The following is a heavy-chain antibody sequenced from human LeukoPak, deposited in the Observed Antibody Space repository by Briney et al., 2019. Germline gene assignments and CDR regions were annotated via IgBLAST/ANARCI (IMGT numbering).Heavy chain of an antibody. CDR3: ARTYSSSWYSTYFDY. D-gene: IGHD6-13*01. CDR1: GFTFSNYA. V-gene: IGHV3-23*01. CDR2: ISGSGGTT. J-gene: IGHJ4*02. Sequence: GGSLRLSCAASGFTFSNYAMSWVRQAPGKGLEWVSAISGSGGTTYHADSVKGRFTISRDNSKNTLYLQMNSLKTEDTAVYYCARTYSSSWYSTYFDYWGQGTLVTVSS.